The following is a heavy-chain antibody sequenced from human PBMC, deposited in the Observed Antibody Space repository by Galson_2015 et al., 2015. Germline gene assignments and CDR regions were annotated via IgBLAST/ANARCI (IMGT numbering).Heavy chain of an antibody. V-gene: IGHV3-48*02. Sequence: LRLSCAASGFPFSSYSMNWVRQAPGTGLEWVSYISSASSTRYYADSVKGRFTISRENAKNSLFLQMNSLRDEDTAVYYCARSITLVQGVPDDMGVWGKGTTVTVSS. J-gene: IGHJ6*03. CDR1: GFPFSSYS. CDR3: ARSITLVQGVPDDMGV. D-gene: IGHD3-10*01. CDR2: ISSASSTR.